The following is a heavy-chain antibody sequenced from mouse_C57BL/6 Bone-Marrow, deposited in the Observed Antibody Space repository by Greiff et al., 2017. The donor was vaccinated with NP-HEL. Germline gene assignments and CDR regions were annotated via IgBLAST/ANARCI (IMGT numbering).Heavy chain of an antibody. V-gene: IGHV1-15*01. D-gene: IGHD2-5*01. CDR3: TRWDYSNYGYYYYAMDY. CDR2: IDPETGGT. Sequence: QVQLQQSGAELVRPGASVTLSCKASGYTFTDYEMHWVKQTPVHGLEWIGAIDPETGGTAYNQKFKGKAILTADKSSSTAYMELRSLTSEDSAVYYCTRWDYSNYGYYYYAMDYWGQGTSVTVSS. J-gene: IGHJ4*01. CDR1: GYTFTDYE.